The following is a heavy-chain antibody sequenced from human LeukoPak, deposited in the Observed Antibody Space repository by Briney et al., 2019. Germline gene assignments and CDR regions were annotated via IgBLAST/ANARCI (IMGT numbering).Heavy chain of an antibody. D-gene: IGHD2-15*01. CDR3: ARDGPDVDCSGGSCYSGS. CDR1: GYTFTSYG. Sequence: ASVNVSCKASGYTFTSYGISWVRQAPGQGLEWMGWISAYNGNTNYAQKLQGRVTMTTDTSTSTAYMELRSLRSDDTAVYYCARDGPDVDCSGGSCYSGSWGQGTLVTVSS. J-gene: IGHJ5*02. V-gene: IGHV1-18*04. CDR2: ISAYNGNT.